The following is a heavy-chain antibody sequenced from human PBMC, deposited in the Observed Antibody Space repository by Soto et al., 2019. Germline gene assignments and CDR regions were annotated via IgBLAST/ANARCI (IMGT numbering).Heavy chain of an antibody. Sequence: QVQLVQSGAEVREPGSSVRLSCKASGGNFNTYAFNWVRQAPGQGLEWLGGIITFDGAAMYAQNFQGRVTITADEFRTTAYMELNSLRYDDTAVYYCARGGKERFRGPGMDVWGQGTTVTVSS. D-gene: IGHD1-1*01. CDR1: GGNFNTYA. J-gene: IGHJ6*02. CDR3: ARGGKERFRGPGMDV. V-gene: IGHV1-69*01. CDR2: IITFDGAA.